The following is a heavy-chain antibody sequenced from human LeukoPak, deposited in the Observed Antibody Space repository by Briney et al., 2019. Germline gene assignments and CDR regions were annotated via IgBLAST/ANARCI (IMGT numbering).Heavy chain of an antibody. CDR2: ISYDGSNK. J-gene: IGHJ6*02. CDR1: GFTFSSHA. V-gene: IGHV3-30-3*01. CDR3: VRDQWGVATTTGMDV. D-gene: IGHD5-12*01. Sequence: GGSLRLSCAASGFTFSSHAMHWVRQAPGRGLEWVADISYDGSNKYYADSVKGRFTISRDNSKNTLYLQMNSLRAEDTAVYYCVRDQWGVATTTGMDVWGQGTTVTVSS.